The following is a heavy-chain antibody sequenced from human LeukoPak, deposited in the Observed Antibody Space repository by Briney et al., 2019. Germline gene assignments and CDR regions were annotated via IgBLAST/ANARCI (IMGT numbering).Heavy chain of an antibody. Sequence: SGGSLRLSCAASGFTFSSYAMSWVRQAPGKGLEWVSAISGSGGSTYYADSVKGRFTISRDNSKNTLYLQMNSLRAEDTAVYYCAEEKASVVITYFDYWGQGTLVTVSS. V-gene: IGHV3-23*01. D-gene: IGHD3-22*01. CDR2: ISGSGGST. CDR3: AEEKASVVITYFDY. J-gene: IGHJ4*02. CDR1: GFTFSSYA.